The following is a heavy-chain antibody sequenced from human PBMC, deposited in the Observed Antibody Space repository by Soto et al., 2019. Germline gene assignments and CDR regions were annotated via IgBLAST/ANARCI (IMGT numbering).Heavy chain of an antibody. CDR2: IYYSGTP. V-gene: IGHV4-39*02. D-gene: IGHD1-26*01. Sequence: QLQLQESGPGLVKPSETLSLTCTASGGSISSRSYYWGWIRQPPGKGLEWIGTIYYSGTPYYNPSLKSRVTLPVDTSENHFYLTLSSVTAADTAVYYCARLLVGPTGWYFDLWGRGTLVTVSS. CDR1: GGSISSRSYY. CDR3: ARLLVGPTGWYFDL. J-gene: IGHJ2*01.